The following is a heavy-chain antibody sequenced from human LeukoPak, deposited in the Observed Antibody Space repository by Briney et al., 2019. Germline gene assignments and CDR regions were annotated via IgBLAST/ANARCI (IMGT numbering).Heavy chain of an antibody. Sequence: GGSLRLSCTASGFTFSSYAMSWVRQAPGKGLDWVSVVGTSADRTYYADSVKGRFTISRDNAKNSLYLQMNSLRAEDTAVYYCARDRYDYGDYATFDIWGQGTMVTVSS. CDR2: VGTSADRT. J-gene: IGHJ3*02. CDR1: GFTFSSYA. CDR3: ARDRYDYGDYATFDI. V-gene: IGHV3-23*01. D-gene: IGHD4-17*01.